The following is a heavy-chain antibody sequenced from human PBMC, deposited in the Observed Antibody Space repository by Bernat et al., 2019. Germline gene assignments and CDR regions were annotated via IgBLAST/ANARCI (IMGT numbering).Heavy chain of an antibody. Sequence: QVQLQQWGAGLLKPSETLSLTCAVYGGSFSGYYWSWIRQPPGKGLEWIGEINHSGSTNYNPSLKSRVTISVDTSKNQFSLKLSSVTAADTAVYYCARECQRRYYYYYGMDVWGQGTTVTVSS. CDR3: ARECQRRYYYYYGMDV. V-gene: IGHV4-34*01. J-gene: IGHJ6*02. CDR2: INHSGST. D-gene: IGHD2-2*01. CDR1: GGSFSGYY.